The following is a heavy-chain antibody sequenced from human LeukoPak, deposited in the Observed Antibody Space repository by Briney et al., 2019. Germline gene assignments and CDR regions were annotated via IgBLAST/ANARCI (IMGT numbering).Heavy chain of an antibody. CDR1: GFTSSSYA. CDR2: ISYDGSNK. Sequence: GGSLRLSCAASGFTSSSYAMHWVRQAPGKGLEWVAVISYDGSNKYYADSVKGRFTISRDNSKNTLYLQMNSLRAEDTAVYYCARGFDYVWGSYRDLDYWGQGTLVTVSS. V-gene: IGHV3-30-3*01. CDR3: ARGFDYVWGSYRDLDY. J-gene: IGHJ4*02. D-gene: IGHD3-16*02.